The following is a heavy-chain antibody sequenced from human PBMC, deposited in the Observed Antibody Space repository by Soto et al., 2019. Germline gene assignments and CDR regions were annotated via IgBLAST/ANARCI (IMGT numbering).Heavy chain of an antibody. CDR3: ARWWSGSRQGFDP. CDR2: MYNSGST. CDR1: GGSISSYY. D-gene: IGHD3-3*01. V-gene: IGHV4-59*08. J-gene: IGHJ5*02. Sequence: SETLSLTCTVSGGSISSYYCTWIRQPPGKGLEWIGFMYNSGSTHYNPSLKSRVTISLDTSKNQFSLNLRSVTAADTAVYYCARWWSGSRQGFDPWGQGTLVTVS.